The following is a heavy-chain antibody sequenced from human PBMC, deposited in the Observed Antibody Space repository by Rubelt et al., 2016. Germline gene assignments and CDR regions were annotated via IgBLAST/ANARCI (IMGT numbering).Heavy chain of an antibody. D-gene: IGHD3-3*01. CDR3: AKAVLRFLEWLYFDY. V-gene: IGHV3-23*04. Sequence: EVQLVESGGGLVKPGGSLRLSCAASGFTFSDYYMSWIRQAPGKGLEWVSAISGSGGSTYYADSVKGRFTISRDNSKNTLYLQVNSLRAEDTAVYYCAKAVLRFLEWLYFDYWGQGTLVTVSS. CDR2: ISGSGGST. CDR1: GFTFSDYY. J-gene: IGHJ4*02.